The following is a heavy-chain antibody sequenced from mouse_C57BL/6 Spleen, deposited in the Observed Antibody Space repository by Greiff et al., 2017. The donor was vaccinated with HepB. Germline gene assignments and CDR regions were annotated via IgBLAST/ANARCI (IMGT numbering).Heavy chain of an antibody. CDR2: IWRGGST. CDR3: AKSAGYYPHFDY. D-gene: IGHD2-3*01. V-gene: IGHV2-5*01. J-gene: IGHJ2*01. CDR1: GFSLTSYG. Sequence: VKLVESGPGLVQPSQSLSITCTVSGFSLTSYGVHWVRQSPGKGLEWLGVIWRGGSTDYNAAFMSRLSITKDNSKSQVFFKMNSLQADDTAIYYCAKSAGYYPHFDYWGQGTTLTVSS.